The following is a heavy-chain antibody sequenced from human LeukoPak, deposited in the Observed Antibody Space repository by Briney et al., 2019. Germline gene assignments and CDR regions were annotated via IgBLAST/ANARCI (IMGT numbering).Heavy chain of an antibody. CDR1: GGSISSSNW. CDR3: ARHRKQQLVRAEYFQH. J-gene: IGHJ1*01. V-gene: IGHV4-4*02. CDR2: IYHSGST. D-gene: IGHD6-13*01. Sequence: PSGTLSLTCGVSGGSISSSNWWSWVRQPPGKGLEWIGEIYHSGSTNYNPSLKSRVTISVDTSKNQFSLKLSSVTAADTAVYYCARHRKQQLVRAEYFQHWGQGTLVTVSS.